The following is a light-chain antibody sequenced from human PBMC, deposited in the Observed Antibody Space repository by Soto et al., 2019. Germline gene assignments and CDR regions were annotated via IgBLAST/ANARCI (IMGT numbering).Light chain of an antibody. CDR2: GAS. V-gene: IGKV1-39*01. CDR1: QSISTY. J-gene: IGKJ1*01. Sequence: DIEMTQSPSSLSASVGDRVTITRRASQSISTYLNWYQKKPGKAPKSLIYGASTLQSGVPSRFSGSGSGTDFTLTISSLQPEDFATYFCHQKYRLPRTFGQGTKVDIK. CDR3: HQKYRLPRT.